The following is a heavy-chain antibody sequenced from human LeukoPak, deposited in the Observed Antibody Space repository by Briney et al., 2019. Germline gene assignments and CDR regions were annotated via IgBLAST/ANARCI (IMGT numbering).Heavy chain of an antibody. D-gene: IGHD3-16*02. CDR2: ISNDENFR. V-gene: IGHV3-30*01. CDR3: ARPSPPGGIVYGFHI. CDR1: GFIFSAFA. J-gene: IGHJ3*02. Sequence: GRSRRLSCAASGFIFSAFAMHWVRQAPGKGLEWVALISNDENFRNYEESVKGRFTISRDNSKNTVLLQMNSLGAEDTAVYYCARPSPPGGIVYGFHIWGQGTMVTVSS.